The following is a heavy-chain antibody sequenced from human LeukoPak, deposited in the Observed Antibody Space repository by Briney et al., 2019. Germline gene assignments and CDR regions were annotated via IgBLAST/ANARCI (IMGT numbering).Heavy chain of an antibody. CDR3: AREGPYLGAAVAGTAALDS. J-gene: IGHJ4*02. V-gene: IGHV3-21*06. CDR1: GFTFSSYS. CDR2: ISGSSYYI. D-gene: IGHD6-19*01. Sequence: GGSLRLSCAASGFTFSSYSMSWVRQAPGKGLEWVSSISGSSYYIYYADSVKGRFIISRDNAKNSLYLQMNSLRAEDTAVYFCAREGPYLGAAVAGTAALDSWGQGTLVTVSS.